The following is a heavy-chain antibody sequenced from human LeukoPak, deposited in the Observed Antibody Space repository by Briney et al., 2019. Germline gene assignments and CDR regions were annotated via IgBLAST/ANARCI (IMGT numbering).Heavy chain of an antibody. CDR3: ARDQHIVVVPAAMGYYYYYMDV. V-gene: IGHV1-2*02. CDR1: GYTFTGYY. D-gene: IGHD2-2*01. J-gene: IGHJ6*03. Sequence: ASVKVSCKASGYTFTGYYMHWVRQAPGQGLEWMGWINPNSGGTNYAQKFQGRVTMTRDTSISTAYMELSRLRSDDTAVYYCARDQHIVVVPAAMGYYYYYMDVWGKGTTVTVSS. CDR2: INPNSGGT.